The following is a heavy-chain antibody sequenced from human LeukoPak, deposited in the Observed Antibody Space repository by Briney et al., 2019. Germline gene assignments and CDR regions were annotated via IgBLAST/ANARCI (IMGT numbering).Heavy chain of an antibody. Sequence: PGGSLRLSCAASGFTFSSYSMNWVRQAPGKGLEWVSSISSSSSYIYYADSVKGRFTISRDNSKNTLYLQTNSLRAEDTAVYYCAKDAGGYSHFFDYWGQGTLVTVSS. D-gene: IGHD3-22*01. CDR2: ISSSSSYI. CDR3: AKDAGGYSHFFDY. V-gene: IGHV3-21*01. CDR1: GFTFSSYS. J-gene: IGHJ4*02.